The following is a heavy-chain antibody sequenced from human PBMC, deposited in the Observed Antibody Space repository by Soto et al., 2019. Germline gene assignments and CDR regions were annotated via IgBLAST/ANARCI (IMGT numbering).Heavy chain of an antibody. D-gene: IGHD2-15*01. J-gene: IGHJ4*02. CDR2: INAGNGNT. CDR3: ARGPGGPDGPGDY. CDR1: WYTFTIYA. Sequence: GGSVKVSCKGSWYTFTIYAMHWVRPAPGQRLEWMGWINAGNGNTKYSQKFQGRVTITRDTSASTAYMELSSLRSEDTAVYYCARGPGGPDGPGDYWGQGTLVTVSS. V-gene: IGHV1-3*01.